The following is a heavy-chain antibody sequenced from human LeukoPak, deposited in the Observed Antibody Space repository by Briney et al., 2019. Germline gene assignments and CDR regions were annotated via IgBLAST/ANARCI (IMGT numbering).Heavy chain of an antibody. D-gene: IGHD5-12*01. CDR2: IIPIFGIA. J-gene: IGHJ6*02. CDR1: GGTFSSYA. Sequence: ASVKVSCKASGGTFSSYAISWVRQAPGQGPEWMGRIIPIFGIANYAQKFQGRVTITADKSTSTAYMELSSLRSEDTAVYYCARERVDIVATMFYGMDVWGQGTTVTVSS. V-gene: IGHV1-69*04. CDR3: ARERVDIVATMFYGMDV.